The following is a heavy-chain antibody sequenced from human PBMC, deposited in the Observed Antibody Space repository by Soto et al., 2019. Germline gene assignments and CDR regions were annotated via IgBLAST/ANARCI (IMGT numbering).Heavy chain of an antibody. CDR2: IYWDDDK. V-gene: IGHV2-5*02. CDR3: AHMPGYLYWNYVGY. Sequence: QITLKESGPTLVKPTQTLTLTCTFSGFSLSTSGVGVGWIRQPPGKALEWLALIYWDDDKRYSPSLKSRLTITKDTSKNQVVLTMTNMDPVDTASYYCAHMPGYLYWNYVGYWGQGTLVTVSS. CDR1: GFSLSTSGVG. J-gene: IGHJ4*02. D-gene: IGHD2-8*02.